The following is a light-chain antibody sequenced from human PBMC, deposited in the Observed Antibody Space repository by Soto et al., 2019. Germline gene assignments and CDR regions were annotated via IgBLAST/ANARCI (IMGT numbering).Light chain of an antibody. Sequence: DIQLTQSPSSLSASVGDRVTITCQASQDITDYLNWYQQRPGKAPRVVIYDASSLRTGAPSRFRGGGSGTHFTFTISSLQTEDVGTYYCQQYDSLPRTFGGGTKVEI. CDR3: QQYDSLPRT. J-gene: IGKJ4*01. V-gene: IGKV1-33*01. CDR2: DAS. CDR1: QDITDY.